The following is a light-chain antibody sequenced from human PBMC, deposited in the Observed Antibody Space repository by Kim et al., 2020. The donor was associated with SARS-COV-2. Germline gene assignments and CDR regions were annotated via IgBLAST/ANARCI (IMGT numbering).Light chain of an antibody. Sequence: DIQMTQSPSSLSASVGDRVTITCRASQGISNYLALYQQKPGKVPKLLIYAPSALQSGVPSRFSGSGSGTDFTLTISSLQPEDVATYYCQKYNSALWTFGQGTKVDIK. CDR1: QGISNY. J-gene: IGKJ1*01. CDR3: QKYNSALWT. V-gene: IGKV1-27*01. CDR2: APS.